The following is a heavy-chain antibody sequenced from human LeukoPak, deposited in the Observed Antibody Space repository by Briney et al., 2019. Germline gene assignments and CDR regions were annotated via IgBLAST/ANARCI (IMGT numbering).Heavy chain of an antibody. J-gene: IGHJ4*02. D-gene: IGHD3-10*01. Sequence: SCKASGYTFTGHYMHWVRQAPGKGLEWVANIKQDGTERYYVDSVKGRFTISRDNAKNSLYLQMSSLRVEDTAVYYCAKVANYYYGSESYYFFEHWGQGTPVTASS. CDR3: AKVANYYYGSESYYFFEH. CDR2: IKQDGTER. CDR1: GYTFTGHY. V-gene: IGHV3-7*01.